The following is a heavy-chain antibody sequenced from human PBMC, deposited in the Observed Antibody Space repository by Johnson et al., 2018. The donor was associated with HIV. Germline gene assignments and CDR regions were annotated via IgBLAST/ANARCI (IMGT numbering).Heavy chain of an antibody. CDR1: GFTVNSNY. D-gene: IGHD2/OR15-2a*01. Sequence: VQLVESGGGLVQPGGSLRLSCAASGFTVNSNYINWVRQAPGKGLECVSGIYSGGSTYYADSVKGRFTISRDNSKNTLYLQMNSLRAEDTAVYYCARVQFLPPNAFDIWGQGTMVTVSS. V-gene: IGHV3-66*01. CDR2: IYSGGST. J-gene: IGHJ3*02. CDR3: ARVQFLPPNAFDI.